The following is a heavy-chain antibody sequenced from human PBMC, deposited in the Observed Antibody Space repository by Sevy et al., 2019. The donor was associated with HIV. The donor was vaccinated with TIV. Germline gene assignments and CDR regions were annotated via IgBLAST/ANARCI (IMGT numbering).Heavy chain of an antibody. V-gene: IGHV3-15*01. Sequence: GGSLRLSCAASGLTFTSAWMAWVRQAPGKGLEWVGRIRSNTDGGTTDYAAPLKGRFTISREDSKNTLYLQMNILKSADSAVYYCTTDREYGDFKGGFDYWGQGTLVTVSS. CDR2: IRSNTDGGTT. CDR3: TTDREYGDFKGGFDY. D-gene: IGHD4-17*01. CDR1: GLTFTSAW. J-gene: IGHJ4*02.